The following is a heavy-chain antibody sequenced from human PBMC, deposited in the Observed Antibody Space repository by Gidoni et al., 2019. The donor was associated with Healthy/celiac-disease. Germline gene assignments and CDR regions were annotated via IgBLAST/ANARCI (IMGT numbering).Heavy chain of an antibody. V-gene: IGHV3-33*01. CDR3: ARDHHPYYYDSRWGFDY. CDR2: IWYDGSNK. Sequence: QVQLVESGGGVVQPGRSLRLSGAAAGFTFRSYGMHWVRQAPGKGLGWVAFIWYDGSNKYYADSVKGRFTISRDNSKNTLYLQMNSLRAEDTAVYYCARDHHPYYYDSRWGFDYWGQGTLVTVSS. D-gene: IGHD3-22*01. J-gene: IGHJ4*02. CDR1: GFTFRSYG.